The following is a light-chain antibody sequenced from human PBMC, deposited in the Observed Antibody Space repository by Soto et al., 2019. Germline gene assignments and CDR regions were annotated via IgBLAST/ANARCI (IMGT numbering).Light chain of an antibody. Sequence: QSALTQPVSVSASPGQSITISCAGTSSDIGRFDYVSWYQHHPGNAPKLVISAVSRRSSGISDRLSGSKSGNTATLTISWLQADDEADYYCASYTPYTNQVFGGGTKLTGL. CDR1: SSDIGRFDY. J-gene: IGLJ3*02. CDR3: ASYTPYTNQV. CDR2: AVS. V-gene: IGLV2-14*01.